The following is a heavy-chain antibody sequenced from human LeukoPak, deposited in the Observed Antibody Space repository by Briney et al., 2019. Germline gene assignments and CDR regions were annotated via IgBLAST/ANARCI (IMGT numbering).Heavy chain of an antibody. J-gene: IGHJ4*02. CDR3: AKEESPQVPFVY. CDR1: AFPFSSYA. D-gene: IGHD3-10*01. Sequence: PGGSLRLSCAAPAFPFSSYAMHWVRQAPGKGLEWVAFLRSDGSSKLYADSVQGRFTISRDNSRNILYLQMNNLRLEDTAMYYCAKEESPQVPFVYWGQGSLVTVSS. V-gene: IGHV3-30*02. CDR2: LRSDGSSK.